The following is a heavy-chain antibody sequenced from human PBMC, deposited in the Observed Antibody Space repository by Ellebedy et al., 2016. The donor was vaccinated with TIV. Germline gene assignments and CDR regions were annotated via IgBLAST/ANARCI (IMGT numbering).Heavy chain of an antibody. V-gene: IGHV3-7*01. Sequence: GESLKISXAASGFTFSSYWMSWVRQAPGRGLEWVANIKQDGSEQYYVDPVKGRFTISRDNAKNSLFLQMNSLRAEDTAVYYCARDKLQNAVAGSNFDYWGQGALVTVSS. CDR1: GFTFSSYW. CDR2: IKQDGSEQ. J-gene: IGHJ4*02. D-gene: IGHD6-19*01. CDR3: ARDKLQNAVAGSNFDY.